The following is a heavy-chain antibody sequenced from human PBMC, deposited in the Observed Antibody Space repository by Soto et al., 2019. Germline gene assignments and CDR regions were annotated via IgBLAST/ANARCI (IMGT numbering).Heavy chain of an antibody. J-gene: IGHJ6*02. CDR2: ISGSGGTT. D-gene: IGHD5-18*01. CDR1: GIIFSRYA. Sequence: GGSLRLSCAASGIIFSRYALSWVRQAPGKGLEWVSGISGSGGTTYYADSVKGRFAGSRDNSKNTLNLQMNSLKAEDTAVYYCAKGNTYGPGSYYGMDVWGQGTTVTVSS. CDR3: AKGNTYGPGSYYGMDV. V-gene: IGHV3-23*01.